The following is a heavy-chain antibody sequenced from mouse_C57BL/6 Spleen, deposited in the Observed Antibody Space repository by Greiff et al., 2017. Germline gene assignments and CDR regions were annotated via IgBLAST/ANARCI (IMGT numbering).Heavy chain of an antibody. CDR1: GYTFTSYT. Sequence: VQLQQSGAELARPGASVKMSCKASGYTFTSYTMHWVKQRPGQGLEWIGYINPSSGYTKYNQKFKDKATLTADKSSSTAYMQLSSLTSEDSAVYYCARSHYYGSPYAMDYGGQGTSVTVSS. V-gene: IGHV1-4*01. D-gene: IGHD1-1*01. J-gene: IGHJ4*01. CDR3: ARSHYYGSPYAMDY. CDR2: INPSSGYT.